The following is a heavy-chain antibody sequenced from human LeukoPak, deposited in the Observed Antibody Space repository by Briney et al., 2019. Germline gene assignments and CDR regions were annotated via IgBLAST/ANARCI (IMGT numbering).Heavy chain of an antibody. Sequence: PSETLSLTYAVYGGSFSGYYWSWIRQPPGKGLEWIGEINHSGSTNYNPSLKSRVTISVDTSKNQFSLKLSSVTAADTAVYYCASRGYDFWSGYYTGIFDYWGQGTLVTVSS. CDR1: GGSFSGYY. D-gene: IGHD3-3*01. J-gene: IGHJ4*02. V-gene: IGHV4-34*01. CDR3: ASRGYDFWSGYYTGIFDY. CDR2: INHSGST.